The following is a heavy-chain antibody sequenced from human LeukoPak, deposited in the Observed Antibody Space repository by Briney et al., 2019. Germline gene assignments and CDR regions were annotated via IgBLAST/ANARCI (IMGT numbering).Heavy chain of an antibody. CDR1: GFTFSSYW. CDR2: IKQDGSEK. V-gene: IGHV3-7*01. Sequence: GGSLRLSCAASGFTFSSYWMSWVRQAPGKGLEWVANIKQDGSEKYYVDSVKGRFTISRDNAKNSLYLQMNSLRAEDTAVYYCARAFIKGYSYGYGLLYYYYMDVWGKGTTVTVSS. J-gene: IGHJ6*03. D-gene: IGHD5-18*01. CDR3: ARAFIKGYSYGYGLLYYYYMDV.